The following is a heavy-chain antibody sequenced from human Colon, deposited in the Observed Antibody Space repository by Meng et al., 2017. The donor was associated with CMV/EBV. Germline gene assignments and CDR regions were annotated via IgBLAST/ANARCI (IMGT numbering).Heavy chain of an antibody. CDR2: ISHSSDI. D-gene: IGHD6-13*01. Sequence: GGSLRLSCAASGFTVSSNYMSWVRQAPGKGLEWVSSISHSSDIYYADSVKGRFTLSRDNAKNSVYLQMNSLTAEDTAVYYCARGWPPDYWGQGTLVTVSS. J-gene: IGHJ4*02. CDR1: GFTVSSNY. CDR3: ARGWPPDY. V-gene: IGHV3-69-1*01.